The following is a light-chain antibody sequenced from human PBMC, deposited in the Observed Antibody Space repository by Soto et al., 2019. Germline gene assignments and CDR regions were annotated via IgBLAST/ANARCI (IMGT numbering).Light chain of an antibody. CDR2: KNN. J-gene: IGLJ3*02. Sequence: QYVLTQPPSASGTPGQRVTISCSGSSSNIGSNFVYWYQQLPGTAPKLLMYKNNQRPSGVPDRFSGSKSGTSASLAISGLRSEDEADYYCVAWDASLSGWVFGGGTKLTVL. V-gene: IGLV1-47*01. CDR3: VAWDASLSGWV. CDR1: SSNIGSNF.